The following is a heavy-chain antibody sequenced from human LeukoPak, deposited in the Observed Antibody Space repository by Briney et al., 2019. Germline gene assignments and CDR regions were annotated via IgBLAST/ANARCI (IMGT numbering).Heavy chain of an antibody. J-gene: IGHJ5*02. D-gene: IGHD6-13*01. CDR1: GGTFSSYA. V-gene: IGHV1-8*02. CDR3: AAGYKQVFSSGWYRFDP. CDR2: MNPNSGNT. Sequence: GASVKVSCKASGGTFSSYAISWVRQAPGQGLEWMGWMNPNSGNTGYAQKFQGRVTMTRNTSISTAYMELSSLRSKDTAVYYCAAGYKQVFSSGWYRFDPWGQGTLVTVTS.